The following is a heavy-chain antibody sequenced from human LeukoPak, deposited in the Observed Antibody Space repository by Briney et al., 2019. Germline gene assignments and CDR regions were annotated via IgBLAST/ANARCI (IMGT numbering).Heavy chain of an antibody. V-gene: IGHV3-30-3*01. CDR2: ISYDGDDK. D-gene: IGHD2-2*01. Sequence: QPGGSLRLSCAASGFTFSRFAMHWVRQAPGKGLEWVAIISYDGDDKYYADSVKGRFTIYRDNSKNTLYLQMNSLRAEDTAVYYCAKDMGVVPAAPSFDYWGQGTLVTVSS. CDR3: AKDMGVVPAAPSFDY. J-gene: IGHJ4*02. CDR1: GFTFSRFA.